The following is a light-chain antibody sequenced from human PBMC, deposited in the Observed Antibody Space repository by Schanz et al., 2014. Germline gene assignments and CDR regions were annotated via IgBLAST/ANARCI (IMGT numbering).Light chain of an antibody. CDR1: QSVSSNY. CDR2: GTS. V-gene: IGKV3-20*01. Sequence: EIVLTQSPGTLSLSPGERATLSCRASQSVSSNYLAWYQQKPGQSPRLLIFGTSNRATDIPDRFSGSGSGTDFTLTISSLQSEDFAVYYCQQYNNWPLTFGGGTKVEIK. CDR3: QQYNNWPLT. J-gene: IGKJ4*01.